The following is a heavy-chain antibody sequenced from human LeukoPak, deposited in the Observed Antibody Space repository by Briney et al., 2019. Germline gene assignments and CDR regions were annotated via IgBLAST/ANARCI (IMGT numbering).Heavy chain of an antibody. CDR1: GFTFSDYY. J-gene: IGHJ3*02. V-gene: IGHV3-11*01. D-gene: IGHD6-13*01. CDR3: ARGGIYSSSWYGFTDAFDI. Sequence: GGSLRLSCAASGFTFSDYYMSWIRQAPGKGLEWISYISRSGDSIYYADSVKGRFTISRDTAKNSLFLQVNSLRAEDTAVYYCARGGIYSSSWYGFTDAFDIWGQGTMVTVSS. CDR2: ISRSGDSI.